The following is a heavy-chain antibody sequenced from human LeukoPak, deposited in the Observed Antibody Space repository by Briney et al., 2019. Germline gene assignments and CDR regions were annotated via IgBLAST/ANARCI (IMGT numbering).Heavy chain of an antibody. J-gene: IGHJ2*01. Sequence: PGGSLRLSCAASGFTFSSYAMSWVRQATGKGLEWVSAIGTAGDTYYPGSVKGRFTISRENAKNSLYLQMNSLRAEDTAVYYCARDDGLFRYFDLWGRGTLVTVSS. CDR2: IGTAGDT. CDR3: ARDDGLFRYFDL. D-gene: IGHD3/OR15-3a*01. CDR1: GFTFSSYA. V-gene: IGHV3-13*01.